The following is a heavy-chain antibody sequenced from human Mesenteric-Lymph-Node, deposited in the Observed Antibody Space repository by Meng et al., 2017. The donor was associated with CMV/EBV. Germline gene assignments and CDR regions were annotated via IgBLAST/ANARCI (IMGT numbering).Heavy chain of an antibody. J-gene: IGHJ4*02. Sequence: CAVSGGSVSGYYWSWIRQPPGKGLEWIGEINHSGSTNYNPSLKSRVTISVDTSKNQFSLKLSSVTAADTAVYYCARGCSSTSCYDDYWGQGTLVTVSS. CDR1: GGSVSGYY. CDR3: ARGCSSTSCYDDY. V-gene: IGHV4-34*01. D-gene: IGHD2-2*01. CDR2: INHSGST.